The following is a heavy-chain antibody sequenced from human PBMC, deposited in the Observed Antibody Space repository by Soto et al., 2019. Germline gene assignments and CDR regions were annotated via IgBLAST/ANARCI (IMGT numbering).Heavy chain of an antibody. CDR3: TRFPPQYCSSTSCFDY. J-gene: IGHJ4*02. Sequence: GGSLRLSCTASGFTFGDYAMSWVRQAPGKGLEWVGFIRSKAYGGTTEYAASVKGRFTISRDDSKSIAYLQMNSLKTEDTAVYYCTRFPPQYCSSTSCFDYWGQGTLVTVSS. D-gene: IGHD2-2*01. CDR1: GFTFGDYA. CDR2: IRSKAYGGTT. V-gene: IGHV3-49*04.